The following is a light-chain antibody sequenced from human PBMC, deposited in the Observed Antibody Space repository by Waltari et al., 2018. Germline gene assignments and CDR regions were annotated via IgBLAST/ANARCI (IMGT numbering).Light chain of an antibody. CDR3: QQYDNLPSVA. CDR1: QDISFY. Sequence: DIQMTQSPSSLSASAGDRVTITCQASQDISFYLNWYQQKPGKAPKLLISESSNLATGVPSRFSGSRSGTHFTFTISSLQPEDVASYYCQQYDNLPSVAFGGGTKVEL. V-gene: IGKV1-33*01. J-gene: IGKJ4*01. CDR2: ESS.